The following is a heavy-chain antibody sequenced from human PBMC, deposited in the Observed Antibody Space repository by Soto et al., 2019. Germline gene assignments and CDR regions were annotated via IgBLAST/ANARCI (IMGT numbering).Heavy chain of an antibody. CDR2: VSPTGDTV. CDR3: LKDVPNGSIDD. V-gene: IGHV3-9*01. D-gene: IGHD3-10*01. CDR1: GFRFEQYV. Sequence: VQVVASGGGLVQPGRSLRLSCAVSGFRFEQYVMHWVRQGPGKGLECVSTVSPTGDTVAYADSVEGRFTVSRDNAKNSRYLQMNSLKGDDTAFYYCLKDVPNGSIDDWGQGTLVTVSS. J-gene: IGHJ4*02.